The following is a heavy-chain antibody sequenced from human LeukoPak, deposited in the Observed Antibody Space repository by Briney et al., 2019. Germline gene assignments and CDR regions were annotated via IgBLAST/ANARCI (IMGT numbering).Heavy chain of an antibody. Sequence: GGSLRLSCAASGFTFSSYAMSWVRQAPGKGLEWVSYISSSGRTIYYADSVKGRFTISRDNAKNSLYLQMNSLRAEDTAVYYCARRGYCSGGSCYFFDYWGQGTLVTVSS. CDR2: ISSSGRTI. CDR1: GFTFSSYA. CDR3: ARRGYCSGGSCYFFDY. J-gene: IGHJ4*02. D-gene: IGHD2-15*01. V-gene: IGHV3-48*04.